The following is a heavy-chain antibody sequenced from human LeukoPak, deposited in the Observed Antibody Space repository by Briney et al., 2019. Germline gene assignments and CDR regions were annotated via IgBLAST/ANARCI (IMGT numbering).Heavy chain of an antibody. CDR2: IKEDGSEK. J-gene: IGHJ3*02. Sequence: GGSLRLSCAASGFTFSSNWMSWVRQAPGKGLEWVANIKEDGSEKYYVDSVKGRFTISRDNAKNSLYLQMNSLRTEDTAVYYCARAGGSYYGIAFDIWGQGTMVTVSS. CDR3: ARAGGSYYGIAFDI. V-gene: IGHV3-7*01. D-gene: IGHD1-26*01. CDR1: GFTFSSNW.